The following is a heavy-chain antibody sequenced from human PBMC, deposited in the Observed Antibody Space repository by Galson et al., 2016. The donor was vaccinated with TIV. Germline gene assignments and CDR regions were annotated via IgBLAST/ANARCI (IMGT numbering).Heavy chain of an antibody. D-gene: IGHD1-26*01. CDR2: IYNSGST. CDR3: ARWADSGSDYDYFQH. J-gene: IGHJ1*01. Sequence: TLSLTCTVSGASISNDGYYWTWIRQDSGKGLEWIGNIYNSGSTYYNPSLKSRVDISVDTSKNQFSLRLNSVTAADTAVYYCARWADSGSDYDYFQHWGRGTLVTVSS. V-gene: IGHV4-31*03. CDR1: GASISNDGYY.